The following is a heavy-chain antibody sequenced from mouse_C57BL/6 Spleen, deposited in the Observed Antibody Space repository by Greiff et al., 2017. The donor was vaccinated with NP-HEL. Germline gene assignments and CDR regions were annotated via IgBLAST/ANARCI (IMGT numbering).Heavy chain of an antibody. CDR1: GYAFSSYW. CDR3: ARSLITTVVAPRYFDV. Sequence: QVQLKESGPELVKPGASVKISCKASGYAFSSYWMNWVKQRPGQGLEWIGRIYPGDGDTNYNGKFKGKATLTADKSSSTAYMQLSSLSSEDSAVYFCARSLITTVVAPRYFDVWGTGTTVTVSS. J-gene: IGHJ1*03. CDR2: IYPGDGDT. V-gene: IGHV1-82*01. D-gene: IGHD1-1*01.